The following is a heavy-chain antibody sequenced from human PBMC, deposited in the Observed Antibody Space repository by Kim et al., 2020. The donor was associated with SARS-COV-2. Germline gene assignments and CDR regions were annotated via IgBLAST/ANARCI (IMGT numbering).Heavy chain of an antibody. Sequence: ASVKVSCKASGYTFTCYAMHWVRQAPGQRLEWMGWINAGNGNTKYSQKFQGRVTITRDTSASTASMELSSLRSEDTAVYYCARARNPQYYYDSSGYYLPDDPWGQGTLATVSS. CDR3: ARARNPQYYYDSSGYYLPDDP. CDR2: INAGNGNT. V-gene: IGHV1-3*01. D-gene: IGHD3-22*01. J-gene: IGHJ5*02. CDR1: GYTFTCYA.